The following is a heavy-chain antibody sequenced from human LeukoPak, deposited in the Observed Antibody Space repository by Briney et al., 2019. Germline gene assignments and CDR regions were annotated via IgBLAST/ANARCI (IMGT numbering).Heavy chain of an antibody. CDR2: FDPEDGET. CDR1: GYTLTELS. CDR3: ARVAEGMVRGPSGPTYYYGMDV. D-gene: IGHD3-10*01. J-gene: IGHJ6*02. Sequence: ASVKVSCKVSGYTLTELSMHWVRQAPGKGLEWMGGFDPEDGETIYAQKFQGRVTMTEDTSTDTAYMELSSLRSEDTAVYYCARVAEGMVRGPSGPTYYYGMDVWGQGTTVTVSS. V-gene: IGHV1-24*01.